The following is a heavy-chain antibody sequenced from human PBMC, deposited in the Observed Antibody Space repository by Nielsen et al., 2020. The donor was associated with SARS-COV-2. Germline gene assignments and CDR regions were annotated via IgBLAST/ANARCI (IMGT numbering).Heavy chain of an antibody. V-gene: IGHV4-30-2*04. Sequence: WIRQPPGKGLEWIGYIYHSGSTYYNPSLKSRVTISVDRSKNQFSLKLSSVTAADTAVYYCARDEGQFGSSGWYYNWFDPWGQGTLVTVSS. J-gene: IGHJ5*02. CDR3: ARDEGQFGSSGWYYNWFDP. D-gene: IGHD6-19*01. CDR2: IYHSGST.